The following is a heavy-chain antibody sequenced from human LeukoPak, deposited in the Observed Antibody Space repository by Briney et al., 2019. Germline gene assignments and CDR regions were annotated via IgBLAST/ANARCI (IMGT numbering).Heavy chain of an antibody. J-gene: IGHJ4*02. CDR3: AKELGVAGFDY. V-gene: IGHV3-30*18. Sequence: GGSLRLSCAASGFTFSSDGMHWVRQAPGKGLEWVAVISYDGSNKYYADSVRGRFTISRDNSKNTLYLQMNSLRAEDTAVYYCAKELGVAGFDYWGQGTLVTVSS. CDR1: GFTFSSDG. D-gene: IGHD6-19*01. CDR2: ISYDGSNK.